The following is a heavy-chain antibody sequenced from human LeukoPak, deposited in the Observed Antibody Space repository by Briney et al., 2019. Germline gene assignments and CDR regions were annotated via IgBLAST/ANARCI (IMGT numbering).Heavy chain of an antibody. CDR1: GFTFSSYA. J-gene: IGHJ4*02. D-gene: IGHD4-23*01. Sequence: PGGSLRLSCAASGFTFSSYAMSWVRQAPGKGLERVSAVSGSGGSTYYADSVKGRFTISRDNSKNTLYLQMNSLRAEDTAVYYCAKDEGGNTPFDYWGQGTLVTVSS. V-gene: IGHV3-23*01. CDR3: AKDEGGNTPFDY. CDR2: VSGSGGST.